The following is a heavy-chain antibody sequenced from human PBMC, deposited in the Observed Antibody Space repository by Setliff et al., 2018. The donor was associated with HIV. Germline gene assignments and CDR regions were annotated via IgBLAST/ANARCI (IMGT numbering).Heavy chain of an antibody. D-gene: IGHD6-13*01. CDR1: GFTFSNYW. Sequence: PGGSLRLSCEASGFTFSNYWMSWVRRTPGKGLEWVANIKEDGSEKYYVDSVKGRFTISRDNGYSSLYLQMNGLRAEDTALYYCARGSKAAAGPPDFWGQGTLVTAPQ. J-gene: IGHJ4*02. CDR2: IKEDGSEK. CDR3: ARGSKAAAGPPDF. V-gene: IGHV3-7*03.